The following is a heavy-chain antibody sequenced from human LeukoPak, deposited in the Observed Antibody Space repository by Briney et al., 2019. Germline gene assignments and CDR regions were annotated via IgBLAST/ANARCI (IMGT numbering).Heavy chain of an antibody. Sequence: ASVKVSCKASGYTFTSYDINWVRQATGQGLEWMGWMNPNSGNTGYAQKFQGRVTMPRNTSISTAYMELSSLRSEDTAVYYCARGSPHYYDSSGDINFDYWGQGTLVTVSS. V-gene: IGHV1-8*02. CDR3: ARGSPHYYDSSGDINFDY. D-gene: IGHD3-22*01. CDR1: GYTFTSYD. J-gene: IGHJ4*02. CDR2: MNPNSGNT.